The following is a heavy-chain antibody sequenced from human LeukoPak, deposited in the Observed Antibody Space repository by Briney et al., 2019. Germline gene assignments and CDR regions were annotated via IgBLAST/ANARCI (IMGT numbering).Heavy chain of an antibody. CDR2: INPNRGGT. V-gene: IGHV1-2*02. J-gene: IGHJ4*02. CDR3: ARDGEYGSGSYSTDYFDY. CDR1: GYTFTGYY. Sequence: ASVKVSCKASGYTFTGYYMHWVRQAPGQGLDWMGWINPNRGGTNYAPKFQGRVTMTRDTSISTAYMELSRLRSDDTAVYYCARDGEYGSGSYSTDYFDYWGQGTLVTVSS. D-gene: IGHD3-10*01.